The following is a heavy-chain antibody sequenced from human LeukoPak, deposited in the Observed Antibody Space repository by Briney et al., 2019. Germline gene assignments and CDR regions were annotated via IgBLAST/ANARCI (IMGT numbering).Heavy chain of an antibody. Sequence: SETLSLTCTVSGGSISSYYWSWIRQPAGKGLEWIGRIYTSGSTNYNPSLKSRVTISVDTSKNQFSLKLSSVTAADTAVYYCARPARYSSSLQIIDSVGHVSYHFDYWGQGTLVTVSS. CDR2: IYTSGST. CDR1: GGSISSYY. V-gene: IGHV4-4*07. J-gene: IGHJ4*02. D-gene: IGHD6-6*01. CDR3: ARPARYSSSLQIIDSVGHVSYHFDY.